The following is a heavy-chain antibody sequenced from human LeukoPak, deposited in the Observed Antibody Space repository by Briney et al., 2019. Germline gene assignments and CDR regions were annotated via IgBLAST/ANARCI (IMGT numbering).Heavy chain of an antibody. V-gene: IGHV1-46*01. CDR1: GYTFTSYY. D-gene: IGHD6-13*01. Sequence: ASVKVSCKASGYTFTSYYMHWVRQAPGQGLEWMGIINPSGGSTSYAQKFQGRVTMTRDMSTSTVYMELSSLRSEDTAVYYCARRSSSLDAFDIWGQGTMATVSS. CDR3: ARRSSSLDAFDI. J-gene: IGHJ3*02. CDR2: INPSGGST.